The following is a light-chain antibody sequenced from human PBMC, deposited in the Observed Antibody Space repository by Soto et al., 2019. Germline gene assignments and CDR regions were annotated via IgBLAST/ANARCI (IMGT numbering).Light chain of an antibody. CDR3: QQYDKYST. CDR1: QTISVS. CDR2: DAS. J-gene: IGKJ1*01. V-gene: IGKV1-5*01. Sequence: IRMTQSPSTLSASVGDTVTITCRASQTISVSLAWYRQKPGKAPNLLIYDASTLQEGVPSRFSGSGSGKEFTLTVTRLQPDDFATYFCQQYDKYSTCGHGTKVDVK.